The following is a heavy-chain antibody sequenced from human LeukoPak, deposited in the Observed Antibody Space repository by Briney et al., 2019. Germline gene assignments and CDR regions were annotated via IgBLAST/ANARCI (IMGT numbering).Heavy chain of an antibody. CDR3: VKTVYGTMVRGVITSPFDY. V-gene: IGHV3-64D*06. CDR2: ISINEGST. CDR1: GFTFSSYA. Sequence: PRGSLTLSCSVSGFTFSSYAMLWVRQAPGKGLEYVSAISINEGSTYYADSVKGRFTISRDNSKNTLYLQTSSLRAEDTAVYYCVKTVYGTMVRGVITSPFDYWGQGTLVTVSS. D-gene: IGHD3-10*01. J-gene: IGHJ4*02.